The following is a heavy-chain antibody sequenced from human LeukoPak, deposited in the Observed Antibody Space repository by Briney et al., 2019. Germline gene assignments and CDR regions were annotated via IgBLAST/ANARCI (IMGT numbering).Heavy chain of an antibody. J-gene: IGHJ4*02. V-gene: IGHV1-2*02. CDR1: GYTFTDYY. D-gene: IGHD2-2*01. CDR2: INPNDGDT. Sequence: ASVKVSCKASGYTFTDYYMHWVRQAPGQGFEWMGWINPNDGDTKSAQTFQGRVTVTRYTSTSTAHMEVSRLRSGDAAVYYCARANFLYWSSSTCLFDYWGQGTLVTVSS. CDR3: ARANFLYWSSSTCLFDY.